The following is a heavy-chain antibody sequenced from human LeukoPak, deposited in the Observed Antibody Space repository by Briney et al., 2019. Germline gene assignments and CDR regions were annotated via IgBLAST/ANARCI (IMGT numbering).Heavy chain of an antibody. CDR2: ISSSSSYI. V-gene: IGHV3-21*01. D-gene: IGHD5-18*01. J-gene: IGHJ4*02. Sequence: PGGSLRLSCAASGFTFSSYSMNWVRQAPGKGLEWVSSISSSSSYIYYADSVKGRFTISRDNAKNSLYLQMNSLRAGDTAVYYCARNKKGDRYTYGHDYWGQGTLVTVSS. CDR1: GFTFSSYS. CDR3: ARNKKGDRYTYGHDY.